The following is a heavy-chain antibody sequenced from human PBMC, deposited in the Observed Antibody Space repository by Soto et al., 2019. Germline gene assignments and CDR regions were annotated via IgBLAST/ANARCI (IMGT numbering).Heavy chain of an antibody. CDR2: IIPIFGTA. CDR3: AGGFRSLDFSWFDP. D-gene: IGHD3-10*01. V-gene: IGHV1-69*13. CDR1: GGTFSSYA. Sequence: SVKVSCKASGGTFSSYAISWVRQAPGQGLEWMGGIIPIFGTANYAQKFQGRVTITADESTSTAYMELSSLRSEDTAVYYCAGGFRSLDFSWFDPWGQGTLVTVSS. J-gene: IGHJ5*02.